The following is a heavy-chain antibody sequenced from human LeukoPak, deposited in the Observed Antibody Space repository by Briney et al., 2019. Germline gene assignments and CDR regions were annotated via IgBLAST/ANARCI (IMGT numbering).Heavy chain of an antibody. CDR2: IYPGDSDT. Sequence: GESLKISFKGSGXRFTSNWIGWVRQMPGKGLEWMGIIYPGDSDTRYSPSFQGQVTISADKSISTAYLQWSSLKASDTAMYYCARLSAGDTGGYYDYWGQGTLVTVSS. V-gene: IGHV5-51*01. J-gene: IGHJ4*02. CDR3: ARLSAGDTGGYYDY. CDR1: GXRFTSNW. D-gene: IGHD7-27*01.